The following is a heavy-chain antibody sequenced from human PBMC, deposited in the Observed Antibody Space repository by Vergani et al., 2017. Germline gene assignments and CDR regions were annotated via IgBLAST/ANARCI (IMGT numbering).Heavy chain of an antibody. J-gene: IGHJ3*02. V-gene: IGHV3-23*01. CDR2: ISGGGGST. Sequence: EVQLLESGGGLVQPGGSLRLSCAASGFTFSSYAMSWVRQAPGKGLEWVSAISGGGGSTYYADSVKGRFTISRDNSKNTLYLQMNSLRAEDAALYYCAKEEGESRRSMGPPYAFDIWGQGTMVTVSS. CDR1: GFTFSSYA. D-gene: IGHD3-16*01. CDR3: AKEEGESRRSMGPPYAFDI.